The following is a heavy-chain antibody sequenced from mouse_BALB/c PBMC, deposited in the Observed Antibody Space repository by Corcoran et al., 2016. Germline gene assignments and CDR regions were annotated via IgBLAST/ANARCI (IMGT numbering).Heavy chain of an antibody. CDR2: INPYNDGT. J-gene: IGHJ4*01. CDR1: GCTFTSYV. V-gene: IGHV1S136*01. Sequence: EVQLQQSGPELVKPGASVKMSCKASGCTFTSYVMHWVKQKPGQGLEWIGYINPYNDGTKYNEKCKGKATLTSDKSSSTAYMELSSLTSEDSAVYYCARLYPGIAMDYWGQGTSVTVSS. CDR3: ARLYPGIAMDY.